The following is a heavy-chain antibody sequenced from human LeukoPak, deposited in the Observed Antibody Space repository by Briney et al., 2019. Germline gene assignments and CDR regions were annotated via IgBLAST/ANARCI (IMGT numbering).Heavy chain of an antibody. D-gene: IGHD6-19*01. Sequence: ASVKVSCKDSGYTFTGYYMHWVRQAPGQGLEWMGRINPNSGGTNYVQKFQGRVTMTRDTSISTAYMELSRLRSDDTAVYYCVLEVLSSGWVSWGQGTLVTVSS. J-gene: IGHJ5*02. V-gene: IGHV1-2*06. CDR1: GYTFTGYY. CDR2: INPNSGGT. CDR3: VLEVLSSGWVS.